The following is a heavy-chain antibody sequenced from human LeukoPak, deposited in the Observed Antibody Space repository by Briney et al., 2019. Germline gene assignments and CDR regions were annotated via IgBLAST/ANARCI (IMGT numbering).Heavy chain of an antibody. CDR2: ISWDSGRI. Sequence: GGSLRLSCAASGFTFDDYAMHWVRQAPGKGLEWVSGISWDSGRIGYADSVKGRFTVSRDNAKRSLYLQIESLRDDDTAVYHCALSSIHKDYYFGMDVWGQGTTVTVSS. CDR1: GFTFDDYA. CDR3: ALSSIHKDYYFGMDV. D-gene: IGHD2-2*01. J-gene: IGHJ6*02. V-gene: IGHV3-9*01.